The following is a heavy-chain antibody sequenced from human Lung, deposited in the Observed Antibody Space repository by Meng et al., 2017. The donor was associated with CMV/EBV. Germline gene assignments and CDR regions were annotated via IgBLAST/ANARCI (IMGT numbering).Heavy chain of an antibody. CDR3: ARDWGLRPADLDY. CDR1: GFTFSSYS. Sequence: GESLKISCAASGFTFSSYSMSWVRQAPGKGLEWVSSITNGKNYIYYADSVKGRFTISRDNPKNSLYLQMNSLRAEDTAVYYCARDWGLRPADLDYWRQGTLVXVSS. D-gene: IGHD2-21*02. V-gene: IGHV3-21*01. CDR2: ITNGKNYI. J-gene: IGHJ4*02.